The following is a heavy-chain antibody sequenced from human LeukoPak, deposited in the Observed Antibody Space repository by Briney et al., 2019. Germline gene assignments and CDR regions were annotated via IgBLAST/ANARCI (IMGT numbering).Heavy chain of an antibody. D-gene: IGHD6-6*01. V-gene: IGHV4-59*12. CDR2: IYYSGST. CDR3: AREFIGSSSSYYYGMDV. J-gene: IGHJ6*02. Sequence: SETLSLTCTVSGGSISSYYWSWIRQPPGKGLEWIGYIYYSGSTNYNPSLKSRVTISVDTSKNQFSLKLSSVTAADTAVYYCAREFIGSSSSYYYGMDVWGQGTTVTVSS. CDR1: GGSISSYY.